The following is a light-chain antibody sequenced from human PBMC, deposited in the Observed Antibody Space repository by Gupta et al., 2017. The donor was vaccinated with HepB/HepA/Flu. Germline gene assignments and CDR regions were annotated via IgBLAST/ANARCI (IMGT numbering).Light chain of an antibody. J-gene: IGKJ4*01. Sequence: DIVMTQSPASLAVSLGERATINCKSSQSVLYSSNNKNYLAWYQVKPGQPPKLLVYWASTRESGVPDRFSGSGSGTDFTLTISSLQAEDVAVYYCQQYYSSPPLTFGGGTKVEIK. CDR1: QSVLYSSNNKNY. CDR3: QQYYSSPPLT. CDR2: WAS. V-gene: IGKV4-1*01.